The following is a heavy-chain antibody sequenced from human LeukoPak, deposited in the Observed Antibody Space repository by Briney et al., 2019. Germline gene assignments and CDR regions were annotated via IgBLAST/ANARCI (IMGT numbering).Heavy chain of an antibody. D-gene: IGHD6-13*01. Sequence: GGSLRLSCAASRFTFSSCWMLWVRQAPEKGLVWVSRINSDGSSSVYADSVEGRFTISRDNAKNTLYLQINSLRAEDTAVYYCARGPSYSSSWFGLDYWGQGTRVTVSS. V-gene: IGHV3-74*01. CDR3: ARGPSYSSSWFGLDY. CDR1: RFTFSSCW. J-gene: IGHJ4*02. CDR2: INSDGSSS.